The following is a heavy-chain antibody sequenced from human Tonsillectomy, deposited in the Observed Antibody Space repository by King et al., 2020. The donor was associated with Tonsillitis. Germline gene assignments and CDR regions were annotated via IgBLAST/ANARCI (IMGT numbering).Heavy chain of an antibody. CDR3: ARRDGALDYYYYGMDV. Sequence: VQLVESGGGVVQPGRSLRLSCAASGFTLSNYAIHWVRQAPGKGLEWVADISSDGSNEYYGDSVKGRFTISRDNSKNTLYLQKNRLRGEDTAVYYCARRDGALDYYYYGMDVWGQGTTVTVSS. CDR1: GFTLSNYA. J-gene: IGHJ6*02. D-gene: IGHD4-17*01. V-gene: IGHV3-30-3*01. CDR2: ISSDGSNE.